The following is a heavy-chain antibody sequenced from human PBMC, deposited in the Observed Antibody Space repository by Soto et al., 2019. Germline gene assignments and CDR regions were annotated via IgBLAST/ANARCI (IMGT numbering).Heavy chain of an antibody. CDR1: GGTFSSYA. CDR2: IIPIFGTA. D-gene: IGHD3-22*01. J-gene: IGHJ4*02. Sequence: SVKVSCKASGGTFSSYAISWVRQAPGQGLEWMGGIIPIFGTANYAQKFQGRVTITADESTSTAYMELSSLRSEDTAVYYCATAGYYYDRSGYYYYFDYLGQGTLVTVS. CDR3: ATAGYYYDRSGYYYYFDY. V-gene: IGHV1-69*13.